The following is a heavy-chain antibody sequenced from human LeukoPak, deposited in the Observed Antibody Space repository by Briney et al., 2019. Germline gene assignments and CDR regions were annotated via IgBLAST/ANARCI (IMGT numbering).Heavy chain of an antibody. CDR3: ARDRYDFWSGTGDAFDI. Sequence: SETLSLTCTVSGGSISSYYWSWIRQPPGKGLEWIGYIYYSGSTNYNPSLKSRVTISVDTSKNQFSLKLSSVTAADTAVYYCARDRYDFWSGTGDAFDIWGQGTMVTVSS. V-gene: IGHV4-59*01. CDR1: GGSISSYY. D-gene: IGHD3-3*01. J-gene: IGHJ3*02. CDR2: IYYSGST.